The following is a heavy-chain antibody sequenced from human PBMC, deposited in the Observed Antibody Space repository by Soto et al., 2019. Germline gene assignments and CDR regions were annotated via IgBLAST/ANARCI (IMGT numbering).Heavy chain of an antibody. D-gene: IGHD3-9*01. CDR1: GGSISNTDHF. V-gene: IGHV4-39*01. CDR2: IYYTGTT. CDR3: ARQVTYDSLAQNSLLEH. Sequence: SETLSLTCTISGGSISNTDHFWGLLRQSPGKGLEWIGSIYYTGTTYYNPSLGSRVTISVDTSKNQFSLRLGSVTGTDTAIYFCARQVTYDSLAQNSLLEHWGLGTGVTVSS. J-gene: IGHJ4*02.